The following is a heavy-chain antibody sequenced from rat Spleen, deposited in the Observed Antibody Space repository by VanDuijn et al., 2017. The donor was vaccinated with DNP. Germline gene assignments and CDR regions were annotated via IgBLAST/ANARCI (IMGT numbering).Heavy chain of an antibody. V-gene: IGHV2-30*01. CDR2: IWTGGSK. CDR1: GFSLTSYN. D-gene: IGHD1-11*01. CDR3: ARGNYGGYDY. J-gene: IGHJ2*01. Sequence: QVQLKESGPGLVQPSQTLSLTCTVSGFSLTSYNVHWVRQPTGKGLEWMGIIWTGGSKDYNSALKSRLSISRDTSKSQVFLKMNSLQTEDIATYYCARGNYGGYDYWGQGVMVTVSS.